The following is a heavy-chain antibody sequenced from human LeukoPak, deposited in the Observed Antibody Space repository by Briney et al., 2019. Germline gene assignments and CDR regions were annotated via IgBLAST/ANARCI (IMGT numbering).Heavy chain of an antibody. Sequence: GGSLRLSCAASGFTFSSYWMHWVRHAPGKGRVWVSRINSDGSSTSYADSVKGRFTISRDNAKNTLYLQMNSLRAEDTAVYYCARDPNTYYYDSSGYLPWGQGTLVTVSS. CDR2: INSDGSST. V-gene: IGHV3-74*01. CDR1: GFTFSSYW. J-gene: IGHJ5*02. CDR3: ARDPNTYYYDSSGYLP. D-gene: IGHD3-22*01.